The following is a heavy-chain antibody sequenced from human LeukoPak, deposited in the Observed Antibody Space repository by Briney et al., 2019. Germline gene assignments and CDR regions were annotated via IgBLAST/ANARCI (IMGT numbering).Heavy chain of an antibody. V-gene: IGHV5-51*01. CDR2: IYPGDPDT. J-gene: IGHJ6*03. Sequence: GESLKIYCKGSGYSFTSYWIGWVRQMPGKGLEWMWIIYPGDPDTRYSPSFQGQVTISADKSISTAYLQWSSPKASDTAMYYCARHRKLSLGYYMDVWGKGTTVTVSS. D-gene: IGHD3-16*02. CDR1: GYSFTSYW. CDR3: ARHRKLSLGYYMDV.